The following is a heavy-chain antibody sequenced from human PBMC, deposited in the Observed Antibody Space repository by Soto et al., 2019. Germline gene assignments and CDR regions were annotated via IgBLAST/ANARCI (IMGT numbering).Heavy chain of an antibody. CDR2: IYYSGST. Sequence: QVQLQESGPGLVKPSETLSLTCTVSGGSISSYYWSWIRQPPGKGLEWIGYIYYSGSTNYNPSLKCRVTLSVDTSKNQFSLKLSSVTAADTAVYYCARVKATVTTTGYYFDYWGQGTLVTVSS. CDR3: ARVKATVTTTGYYFDY. D-gene: IGHD4-17*01. J-gene: IGHJ4*02. V-gene: IGHV4-59*01. CDR1: GGSISSYY.